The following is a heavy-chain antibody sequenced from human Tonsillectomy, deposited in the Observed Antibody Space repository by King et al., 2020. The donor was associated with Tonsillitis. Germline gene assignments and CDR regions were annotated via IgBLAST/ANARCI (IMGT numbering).Heavy chain of an antibody. CDR2: ISYSGST. Sequence: VQLQESGPGLVKPSETLSLTCTVSGGSISSSSYYWGWIRQPPGKGLEWIGSISYSGSTYYNPSLKSRVTIFVDTSKNQFSLKLSSVTAADTAVYYCARHQHGITGKRSPLNDALDIWGQGTMVTVSS. J-gene: IGHJ3*02. CDR1: GGSISSSSYY. V-gene: IGHV4-39*01. CDR3: ARHQHGITGKRSPLNDALDI. D-gene: IGHD1-20*01.